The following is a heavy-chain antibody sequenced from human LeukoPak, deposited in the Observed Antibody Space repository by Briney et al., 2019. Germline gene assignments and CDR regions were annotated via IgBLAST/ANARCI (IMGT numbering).Heavy chain of an antibody. D-gene: IGHD6-19*01. CDR1: GGSFSGYY. V-gene: IGHV4-34*01. CDR2: INHSGST. Sequence: PSETLSLTCAVYGGSFSGYYWSWIRQPPGKGLEWIGEINHSGSTNYNPSLKSRVTISVDTPKNQFSLKLSSVTAADTAVYYCARAVAGTFDYWGQGTLVTVSS. CDR3: ARAVAGTFDY. J-gene: IGHJ4*02.